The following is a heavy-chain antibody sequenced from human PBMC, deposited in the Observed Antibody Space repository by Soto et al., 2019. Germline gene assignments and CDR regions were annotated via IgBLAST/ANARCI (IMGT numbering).Heavy chain of an antibody. D-gene: IGHD2-8*01. CDR3: TKSRRSVLMVYGFGGMDV. CDR1: GFSVSDYA. CDR2: ISGSGDGT. V-gene: IGHV3-23*01. Sequence: PGGSLSLSCAASGFSVSDYAMSWVRQAPGKGLEWVSSISGSGDGTYYGDSVKGRFTLSRDTSQKTLYLQMNNLRGEDTAVYFCTKSRRSVLMVYGFGGMDVWGRGTTVTVSS. J-gene: IGHJ6*02.